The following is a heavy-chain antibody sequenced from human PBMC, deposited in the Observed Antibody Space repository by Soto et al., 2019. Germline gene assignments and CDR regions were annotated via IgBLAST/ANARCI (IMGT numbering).Heavy chain of an antibody. CDR1: GFTFSSYS. D-gene: IGHD3-10*01. CDR2: ISSSSSYI. Sequence: EVQLVESGGGLVKPGGSLRLSCAASGFTFSSYSMNWVRQAPGKGLAWVSSISSSSSYIYYADSVKGRFTISRDNAKNSLYLQMNSLRAEDTAVYYCARARGYYGSGSYNDYWGQGTLVTVSS. V-gene: IGHV3-21*01. J-gene: IGHJ4*02. CDR3: ARARGYYGSGSYNDY.